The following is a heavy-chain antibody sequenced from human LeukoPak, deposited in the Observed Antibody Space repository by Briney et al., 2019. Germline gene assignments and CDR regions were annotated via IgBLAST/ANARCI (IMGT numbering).Heavy chain of an antibody. V-gene: IGHV1-2*02. CDR1: GYTFTGYY. CDR3: ARAWSGERFLNP. J-gene: IGHJ5*02. CDR2: INPNSGGT. D-gene: IGHD3-3*01. Sequence: ASVKVSCKASGYTFTGYYMHWVRQAPGQGLEWMGWINPNSGGTNYAQKFQGRVTMTRDTSISTAYMELSRLRSDDTAVYYCARAWSGERFLNPWGQGTLVTVSS.